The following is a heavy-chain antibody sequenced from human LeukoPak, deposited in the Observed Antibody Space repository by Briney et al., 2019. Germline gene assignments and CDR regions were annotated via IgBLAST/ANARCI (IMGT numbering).Heavy chain of an antibody. J-gene: IGHJ4*02. CDR1: GGSISSSSYY. V-gene: IGHV4-39*07. CDR2: IYYSGST. D-gene: IGHD6-6*01. Sequence: SETLSLTCTVSGGSISSSSYYWGWIRQPPGKGLEWIGSIYYSGSTYYNPSPKSRVTISVDTSKNQFSLKLSSVTAADTAVYYCARERSRGIAARPGLGYWGQGTLVTVSS. CDR3: ARERSRGIAARPGLGY.